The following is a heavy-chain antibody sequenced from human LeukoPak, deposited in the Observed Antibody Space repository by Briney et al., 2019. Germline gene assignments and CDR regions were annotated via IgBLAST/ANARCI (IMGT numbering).Heavy chain of an antibody. V-gene: IGHV1-69*02. CDR2: IIPLVDMA. D-gene: IGHD4-23*01. J-gene: IGHJ6*02. Sequence: SVKVSCKASGGTFGSYTITWVRQAPGKGLEWMGRIIPLVDMAKYAQRFQGRVTITADRSTSTAYMELTSLRSEDTAVYYCARYSTVVNSGNLYGMDVWGQGTTVTVSS. CDR1: GGTFGSYT. CDR3: ARYSTVVNSGNLYGMDV.